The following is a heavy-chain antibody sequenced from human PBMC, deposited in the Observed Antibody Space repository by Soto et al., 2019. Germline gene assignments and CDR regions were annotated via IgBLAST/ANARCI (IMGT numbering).Heavy chain of an antibody. CDR3: ARDYYYDSSGYSTLDY. Sequence: PGGSLRLSCAASGFTFSSYGMHWVRQAPGKGLEWVAVISYDGSNKYYADSVKGRFTISRDNSKNTLYLQMNSLRAEDTAVYYCARDYYYDSSGYSTLDYWGQGTLVTVSS. CDR1: GFTFSSYG. CDR2: ISYDGSNK. D-gene: IGHD3-22*01. V-gene: IGHV3-30*03. J-gene: IGHJ4*02.